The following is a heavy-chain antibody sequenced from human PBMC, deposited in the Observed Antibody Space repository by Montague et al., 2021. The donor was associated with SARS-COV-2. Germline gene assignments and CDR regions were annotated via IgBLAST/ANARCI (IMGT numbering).Heavy chain of an antibody. CDR3: ARGRIDVNMIVVVVAGASFYMDV. J-gene: IGHJ6*03. V-gene: IGHV4-34*01. Sequence: SETLSLTCAVYGGSFSGYHWTWIRQSPGKGLEWIGEINTSGSTNYNPSLKSRITISGDTSKNQLSLKLTSVTAADTAVYYCARGRIDVNMIVVVVAGASFYMDVWGKGTTVTVSS. D-gene: IGHD3-22*01. CDR1: GGSFSGYH. CDR2: INTSGST.